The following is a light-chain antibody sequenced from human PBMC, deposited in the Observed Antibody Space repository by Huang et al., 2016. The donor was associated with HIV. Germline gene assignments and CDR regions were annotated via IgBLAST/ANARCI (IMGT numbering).Light chain of an antibody. CDR1: QSLLYRSNNKNY. J-gene: IGKJ1*01. V-gene: IGKV4-1*01. CDR2: WAS. CDR3: QQHYGRQST. Sequence: IVMTQSPESLAVSLGERASINCKSSQSLLYRSNNKNYLAWYQKKQGHPPTLLIYWASVRDVGVPERFGGGGSGTNFTLTINSLQADDVAVYYCQQHYGRQSTFGQGT.